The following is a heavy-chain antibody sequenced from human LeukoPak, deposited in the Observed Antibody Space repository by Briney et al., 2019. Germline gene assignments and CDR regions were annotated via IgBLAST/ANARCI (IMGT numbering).Heavy chain of an antibody. D-gene: IGHD5-24*01. CDR2: ISGSGGST. J-gene: IGHJ4*02. Sequence: SGGSLRLSCAASGFTFSSYAMSWVRQAPGKGLEWVSAISGSGGSTYYADSVKGRFTISRDNSKNTLYPQMNSLRAEDTAVYYCAKDGFRDGYPKSYFDYWGQGTLVTVSS. V-gene: IGHV3-23*01. CDR3: AKDGFRDGYPKSYFDY. CDR1: GFTFSSYA.